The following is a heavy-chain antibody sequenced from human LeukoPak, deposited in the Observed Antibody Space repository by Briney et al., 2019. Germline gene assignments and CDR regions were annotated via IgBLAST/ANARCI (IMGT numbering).Heavy chain of an antibody. V-gene: IGHV3-49*03. Sequence: GGSLRLSCTASGLTFGDYAMNWFRQAPGKGLEWVGFIRSKAYDGTTEYAASVKGRFTISRDDSKSIAYLQMNSLKTEDTAVYYCTRDHDYGDQSPFDYWGQGTLVTVSS. D-gene: IGHD4-17*01. CDR1: GLTFGDYA. CDR3: TRDHDYGDQSPFDY. J-gene: IGHJ4*02. CDR2: IRSKAYDGTT.